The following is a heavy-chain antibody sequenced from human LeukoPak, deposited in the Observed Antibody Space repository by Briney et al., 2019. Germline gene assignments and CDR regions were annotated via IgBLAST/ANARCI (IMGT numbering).Heavy chain of an antibody. CDR2: IYSGGST. CDR3: AKAPTKSAKTGQWLPPYYFDY. V-gene: IGHV3-53*05. D-gene: IGHD6-19*01. Sequence: PGGSLRLSCAASGFTVSSNYMSWVRQAPGKGLEWVSVIYSGGSTYYADSVKGRFTISRDNSKNTLYLQMNSLRAEDTAVYYCAKAPTKSAKTGQWLPPYYFDYWGQGTLVTVSS. J-gene: IGHJ4*02. CDR1: GFTVSSNY.